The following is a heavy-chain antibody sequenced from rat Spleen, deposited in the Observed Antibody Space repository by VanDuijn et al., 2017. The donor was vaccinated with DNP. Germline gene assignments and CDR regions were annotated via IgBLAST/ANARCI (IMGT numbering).Heavy chain of an antibody. CDR2: IKAKSNNYAT. D-gene: IGHD5-1*01. J-gene: IGHJ4*01. V-gene: IGHV6-6*01. CDR1: GFTFSTAW. CDR3: GAGREAMDA. Sequence: EVEVLESGGGLVQPGNSLKLSCATSGFTFSTAWMFWYRQFPEKRLEWVARIKAKSNNYATDYTESVKGRFTISREDSKSSIYLQMNNLKEEDTAIYYCGAGREAMDAWVQGTSVTVSS.